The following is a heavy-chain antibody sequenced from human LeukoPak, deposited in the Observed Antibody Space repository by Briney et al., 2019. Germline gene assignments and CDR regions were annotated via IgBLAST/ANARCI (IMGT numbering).Heavy chain of an antibody. CDR2: ISSSSSTI. Sequence: GGSLRLSCAASGFTFSSYSMNWVRQAPGKGLEWVSYISSSSSTIYYADSVKGRFTISRDNTKNSLYLQMNSLRAEDTAVYYCARVMGSGSYKVSYYYMDVWGKGTTVTVSS. V-gene: IGHV3-48*01. D-gene: IGHD3-10*01. CDR1: GFTFSSYS. J-gene: IGHJ6*03. CDR3: ARVMGSGSYKVSYYYMDV.